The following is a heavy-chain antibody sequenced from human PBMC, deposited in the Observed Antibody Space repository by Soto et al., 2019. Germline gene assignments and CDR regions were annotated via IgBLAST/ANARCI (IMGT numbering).Heavy chain of an antibody. CDR1: GFTFSSYA. J-gene: IGHJ6*02. CDR2: ISYDGSNK. Sequence: GGSLRLSCAASGFTFSSYAMHWVRQAPGKGLEWVAVISYDGSNKYYADSVKGRFTISRDNSKNTLYLQMNSLRAEDTAVYYCARGGLSIVATIYYYYGMDVWGQGTTVTVSS. V-gene: IGHV3-30-3*01. D-gene: IGHD5-12*01. CDR3: ARGGLSIVATIYYYYGMDV.